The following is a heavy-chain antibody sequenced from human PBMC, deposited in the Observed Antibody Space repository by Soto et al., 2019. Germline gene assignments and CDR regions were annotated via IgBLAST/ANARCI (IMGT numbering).Heavy chain of an antibody. CDR1: GFTFSRYG. J-gene: IGHJ6*02. Sequence: LSLSCAASGFTFSRYGMHFVRQAPGKGLEWVAVISYDGSNKYYADSVKGRFTISRDNSRNTLYLQMNSLRAADTAVYYCARGATYYYAMDVWGQGTTVTVSS. CDR3: ARGATYYYAMDV. CDR2: ISYDGSNK. V-gene: IGHV3-30*03.